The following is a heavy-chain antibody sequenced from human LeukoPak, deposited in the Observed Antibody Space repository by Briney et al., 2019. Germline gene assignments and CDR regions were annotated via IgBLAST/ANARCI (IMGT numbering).Heavy chain of an antibody. CDR3: ARDYGGSSGWFDP. V-gene: IGHV1-8*01. Sequence: GASVKVSCKASGYTFTSYDINWVRRATGQGLEWMGWMSPNSDNTGYAQKFQGRVTFTRDTSISTAYMELRSLTSEDTAVYYCARDYGGSSGWFDPWGQGTLVTVSS. CDR1: GYTFTSYD. CDR2: MSPNSDNT. J-gene: IGHJ5*02. D-gene: IGHD4-23*01.